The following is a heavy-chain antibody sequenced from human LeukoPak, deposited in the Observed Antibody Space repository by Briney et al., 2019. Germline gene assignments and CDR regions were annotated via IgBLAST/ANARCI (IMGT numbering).Heavy chain of an antibody. D-gene: IGHD3-10*01. J-gene: IGHJ4*02. V-gene: IGHV3-53*05. CDR1: GFTVSSNY. CDR3: ARDTGSMVRGGPFDY. Sequence: PGGSLRLSCAASGFTVSSNYMSWVRQAPGKGLEWVSVIYSGGSTDYADSVKGRFTISRDNSKNTLYLQMNSLRAEDTAVYYCARDTGSMVRGGPFDYWGQGTLVTVSS. CDR2: IYSGGST.